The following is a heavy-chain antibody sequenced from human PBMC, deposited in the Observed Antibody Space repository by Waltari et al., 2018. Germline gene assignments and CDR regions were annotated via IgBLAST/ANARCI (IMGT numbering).Heavy chain of an antibody. CDR2: IKADGVGK. J-gene: IGHJ3*01. V-gene: IGHV3-7*01. CDR3: ASRGFFDSTGYYGGGAFDL. Sequence: VQLVQSGGGSVQPGGSLRLSCEGSGFPFSTSWISWVRQDSGRGLEWVANIKADGVGKDYVDSVKGRFSIVRDNAKQSVFLHMDRLRVEDTATYYCASRGFFDSTGYYGGGAFDLWGPGAEVSVSS. D-gene: IGHD3-22*01. CDR1: GFPFSTSW.